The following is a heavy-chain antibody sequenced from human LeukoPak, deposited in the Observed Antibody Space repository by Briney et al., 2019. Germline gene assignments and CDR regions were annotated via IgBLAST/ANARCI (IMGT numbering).Heavy chain of an antibody. Sequence: ASVKASCKASGYTFTGYYMHWVRQAPGQGLEWMGWINPNSGGTNYAQKFQGRVTMTRDTSISTAYMELSRLRSDDTAVYYCAREKADVDTAGFDYWGQGTLVTVSS. J-gene: IGHJ4*02. V-gene: IGHV1-2*02. CDR1: GYTFTGYY. CDR2: INPNSGGT. CDR3: AREKADVDTAGFDY. D-gene: IGHD5-18*01.